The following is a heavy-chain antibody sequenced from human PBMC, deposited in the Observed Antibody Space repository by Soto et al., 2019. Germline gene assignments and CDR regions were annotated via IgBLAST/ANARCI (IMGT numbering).Heavy chain of an antibody. V-gene: IGHV1-18*01. J-gene: IGHJ3*02. CDR2: ISAYNGNT. CDR1: GGTFSSYA. CDR3: ARDADYYGSGRALDI. D-gene: IGHD3-10*01. Sequence: QVQLVQSGAEVKKPGSSVKVSCKASGGTFSSYAISWVRQAPGQGLEWMGGISAYNGNTNYAQKLQGRVTMTTDISTSTAYMELRSLRSDDTAVYYCARDADYYGSGRALDIWGQGTMVTVSS.